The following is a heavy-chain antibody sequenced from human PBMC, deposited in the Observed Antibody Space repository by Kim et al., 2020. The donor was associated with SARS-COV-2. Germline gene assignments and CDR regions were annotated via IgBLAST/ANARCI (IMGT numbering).Heavy chain of an antibody. CDR3: VRERTGGAFDN. CDR2: ITKSSTTI. Sequence: GGSLRLSCATSGFTFSAYDMNWVRRAPGKGLEWLSFITKSSTTIYYANSVKGRFTIPRDNAKNSLYLQMNRLRDEDTALYYCVRERTGGAFDNWGQGTM. V-gene: IGHV3-48*02. J-gene: IGHJ3*02. D-gene: IGHD3-10*01. CDR1: GFTFSAYD.